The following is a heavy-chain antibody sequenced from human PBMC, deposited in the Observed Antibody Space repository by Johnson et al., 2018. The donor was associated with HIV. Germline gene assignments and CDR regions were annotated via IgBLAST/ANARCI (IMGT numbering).Heavy chain of an antibody. CDR3: ARVLGTSDAFDI. CDR2: ISSSGSTI. Sequence: EVQLVESGGGVVQPGGSLRLSCAASGFTFSSYGMHWVRQAPGKGLEWVSYISSSGSTIYYADSVKGRFTISRDNAKNSLYLQMNSLRAEDTAVYYCARVLGTSDAFDIWGQGTMVTVSS. J-gene: IGHJ3*02. CDR1: GFTFSSYG. V-gene: IGHV3-48*04. D-gene: IGHD1-1*01.